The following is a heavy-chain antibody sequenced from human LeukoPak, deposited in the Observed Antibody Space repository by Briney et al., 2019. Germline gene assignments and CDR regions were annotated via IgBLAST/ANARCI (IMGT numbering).Heavy chain of an antibody. V-gene: IGHV1-8*01. CDR1: GYTFTSYD. D-gene: IGHD3-22*01. Sequence: ASVKVSCKASGYTFTSYDINWVRQAPGQGLEWMGWMNPNSGNTGYAQKFQGRVTMTRNTSISTAYMELSSLRSEDTAVYYCARGRRWRDSSGYYEIDYWGQGTLVTVSS. CDR2: MNPNSGNT. J-gene: IGHJ4*02. CDR3: ARGRRWRDSSGYYEIDY.